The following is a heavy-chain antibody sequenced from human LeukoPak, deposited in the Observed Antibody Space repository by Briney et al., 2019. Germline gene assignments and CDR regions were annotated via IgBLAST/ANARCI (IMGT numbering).Heavy chain of an antibody. CDR1: GYTFTGHS. Sequence: ASVKVSCKASGYTFTGHSMYWVRQAPGQGLEWMGWIKPNSGGTNYAQKFQGRVIMTRDTSISTAYMELSRLRSDDTAVYYCARGPHGRIYDILTGFDYWGQGTLVTVSS. CDR2: IKPNSGGT. J-gene: IGHJ4*02. V-gene: IGHV1-2*02. D-gene: IGHD3-9*01. CDR3: ARGPHGRIYDILTGFDY.